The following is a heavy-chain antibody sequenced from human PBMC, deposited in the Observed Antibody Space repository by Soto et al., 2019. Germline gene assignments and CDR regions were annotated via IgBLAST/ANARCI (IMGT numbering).Heavy chain of an antibody. V-gene: IGHV1-18*01. Sequence: QVQLVQSGAEVKKPGASVKVSCKASGYTFTSYNIAWVRQAPGQGLEWMGWISGHNGNRKYAQKLQGRVTMTTDTSTSTAYMDLRSLRSDDTAVYYCARDHGGGITFEWGQRTLVTVSS. CDR3: ARDHGGGITFE. CDR1: GYTFTSYN. CDR2: ISGHNGNR. J-gene: IGHJ4*02. D-gene: IGHD3-16*01.